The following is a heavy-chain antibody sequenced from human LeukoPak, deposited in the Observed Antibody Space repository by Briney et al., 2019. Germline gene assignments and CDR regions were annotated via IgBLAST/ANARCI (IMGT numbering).Heavy chain of an antibody. CDR2: MNPNSGNT. Sequence: ASVKVSCKASGYTFTSYDINWVRQATGQGLEWMGWMNPNSGNTGYAQKFQGRVTMTRDTSISTAYMELSRLRSDDTAVYYCARVYSSSWYRTDWFDPWGQGTLVTVSS. CDR1: GYTFTSYD. CDR3: ARVYSSSWYRTDWFDP. D-gene: IGHD6-13*01. V-gene: IGHV1-8*01. J-gene: IGHJ5*02.